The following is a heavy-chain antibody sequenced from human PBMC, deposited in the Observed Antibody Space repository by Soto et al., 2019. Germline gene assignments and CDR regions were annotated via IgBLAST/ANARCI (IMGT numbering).Heavy chain of an antibody. D-gene: IGHD1-26*01. CDR1: GGSISSGGYY. J-gene: IGHJ4*02. V-gene: IGHV4-31*03. CDR3: AGDIRSGNYRFDY. CDR2: IYYSGST. Sequence: PSETLSLTCTVSGGSISSGGYYWSWIRQHPGKGLEWVGYIYYSGSTYYNPSLKSRVTISVDRPNNQFSLKLRSVTAADTAIYYCAGDIRSGNYRFDYWGQGTLVTVSS.